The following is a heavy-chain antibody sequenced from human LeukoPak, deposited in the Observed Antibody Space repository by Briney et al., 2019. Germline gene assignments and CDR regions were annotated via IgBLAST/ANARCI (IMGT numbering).Heavy chain of an antibody. CDR2: ISSSSSTI. CDR3: ARDPHITAAGTIFDY. V-gene: IGHV3-48*02. Sequence: GGSLRLSCAVSGFTFSSCSMNWVRQAPGKGLEWVSYISSSSSTIYYADSVKGRFTISRDNAKNSLYLQMNSLRDEDSAVYYCARDPHITAAGTIFDYWGQGTLVTVSS. CDR1: GFTFSSCS. D-gene: IGHD6-13*01. J-gene: IGHJ4*02.